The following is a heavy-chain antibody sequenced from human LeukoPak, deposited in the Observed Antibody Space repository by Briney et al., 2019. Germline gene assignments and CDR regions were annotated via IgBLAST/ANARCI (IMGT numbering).Heavy chain of an antibody. J-gene: IGHJ4*02. Sequence: PGGSLRLSCAASGFIFSGYYMSWIRQAPGKGLEWVSYISRSGSTTYYADSVKGRFTISRDNAKNSLYLQMNSLRAEDTAVYYCARYTVLVSGTFDYWGQGTLVTVSS. CDR2: ISRSGSTT. D-gene: IGHD5-18*01. CDR3: ARYTVLVSGTFDY. CDR1: GFIFSGYY. V-gene: IGHV3-11*01.